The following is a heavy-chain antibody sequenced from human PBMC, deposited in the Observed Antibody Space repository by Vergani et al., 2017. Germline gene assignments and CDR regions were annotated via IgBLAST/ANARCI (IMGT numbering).Heavy chain of an antibody. V-gene: IGHV3-30*03. CDR1: GFGFKNFA. CDR3: ASDGTHXFVSSSDYSHLLYY. CDR2: ISKDGTHD. J-gene: IGHJ4*02. Sequence: QVSLVESGGGVVQPGRSLTLTCSASGFGFKNFAMHWVRQAPGKGLEWVATISKDGTHDYYEPSVRGRFAVSRDNFKNTMYLQTDRLTTDDTAVYFCASDGTHXFVSSSDYSHLLYYGGQGMLVTVSS. D-gene: IGHD3-22*01.